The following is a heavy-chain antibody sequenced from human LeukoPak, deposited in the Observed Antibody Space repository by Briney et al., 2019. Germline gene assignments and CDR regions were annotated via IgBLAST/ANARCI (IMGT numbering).Heavy chain of an antibody. Sequence: ASVKVSCKASGYTFTSYGISWVRQAPGQGLEWMGWISAYNGNTNYAQKLRGRVTMTTDTSTSTAYMELRSLRSDDTAVYYCARELYSGSYQDNWFDPWGQGTLVTVSS. CDR3: ARELYSGSYQDNWFDP. D-gene: IGHD1-26*01. CDR2: ISAYNGNT. V-gene: IGHV1-18*01. J-gene: IGHJ5*02. CDR1: GYTFTSYG.